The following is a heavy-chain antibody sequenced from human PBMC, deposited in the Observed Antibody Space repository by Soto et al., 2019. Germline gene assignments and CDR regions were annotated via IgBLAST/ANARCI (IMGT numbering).Heavy chain of an antibody. J-gene: IGHJ4*02. CDR2: INPNSDGT. V-gene: IGHV1-2*02. CDR1: GYTFSDYY. Sequence: QVQLVQSGAEVRKPGASVKVSCKASGYTFSDYYIHWVRQAPGQGLEWMGWINPNSDGTKYAPKFQDGVTMTRDPTNTTAYMELTRLRSCDTAVYYCAREPATAKPEGVDFWGQGTLVTVSS. D-gene: IGHD1-1*01. CDR3: AREPATAKPEGVDF.